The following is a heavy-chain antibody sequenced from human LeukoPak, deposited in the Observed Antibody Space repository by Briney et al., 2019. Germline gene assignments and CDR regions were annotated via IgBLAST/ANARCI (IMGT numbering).Heavy chain of an antibody. CDR1: GFTFDDYG. J-gene: IGHJ4*02. D-gene: IGHD3-9*01. Sequence: GGSLRLSCAASGFTFDDYGMSWVRQAPGKGLEWVSGINWNGGSTGYADSVKGRFTISRDNAKNSLYLQMNSLRAEDTALYYCARVLYYDILTGPSDYWGQGTLVTVSS. V-gene: IGHV3-20*04. CDR2: INWNGGST. CDR3: ARVLYYDILTGPSDY.